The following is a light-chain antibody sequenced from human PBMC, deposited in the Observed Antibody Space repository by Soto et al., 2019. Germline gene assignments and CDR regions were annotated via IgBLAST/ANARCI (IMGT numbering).Light chain of an antibody. CDR1: QSVGIN. Sequence: IVRAQAPETQSVAPGEGATLSSRASQSVGINLAWYQQKPGQAPRILIYGASTRATGVPARFSGSGSGTEFTLTISSLQSEDFAVYFCQTVDKWPLFGQGTRLEIK. CDR2: GAS. V-gene: IGKV3-15*01. CDR3: QTVDKWPL. J-gene: IGKJ5*01.